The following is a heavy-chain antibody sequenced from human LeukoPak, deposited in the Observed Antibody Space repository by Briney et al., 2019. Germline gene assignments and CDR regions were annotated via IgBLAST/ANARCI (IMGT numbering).Heavy chain of an antibody. J-gene: IGHJ3*02. CDR3: ARGDIVVVPAAADAFDI. D-gene: IGHD2-2*01. Sequence: SQTLSLTCTVSGGSTSSGDYYWSWIRQPPGKGLEWIGYIYYSGSTYYNPSLKSRVTISVDTSENQFSLKLSSVTAADTAVYYCARGDIVVVPAAADAFDIWGQGTMVTVSS. V-gene: IGHV4-30-4*08. CDR2: IYYSGST. CDR1: GGSTSSGDYY.